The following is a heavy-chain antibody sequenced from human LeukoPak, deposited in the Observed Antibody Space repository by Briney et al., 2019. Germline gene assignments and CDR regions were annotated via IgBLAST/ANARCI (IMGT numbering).Heavy chain of an antibody. D-gene: IGHD3-9*01. CDR1: GFTFSSYW. V-gene: IGHV3-7*01. CDR3: ARDAMLNYDILTGYYGIDY. Sequence: GGSLRLSCAASGFTFSSYWMSWVRQAPGKGLEWVANIKQDGSEKYYVDSVKGRFTISRDNAKNSLYLQMNSLRAEDTAVYYCARDAMLNYDILTGYYGIDYWGQGTLVTVSS. CDR2: IKQDGSEK. J-gene: IGHJ4*02.